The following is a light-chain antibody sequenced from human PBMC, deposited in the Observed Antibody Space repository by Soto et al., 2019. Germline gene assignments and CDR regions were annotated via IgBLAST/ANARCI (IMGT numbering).Light chain of an antibody. CDR3: QQANTYPIT. V-gene: IGKV1D-12*01. CDR2: AAS. J-gene: IGKJ5*01. CDR1: QSVSRW. Sequence: DIQLTQSTSSVSASVGDRVAITCRASQSVSRWLTWYQQKPGKAPKLLIHAASTLQSGVSSRFSGSGSGTDFTLTISSLQPEDFASYYCQQANTYPITFGQGTRLEI.